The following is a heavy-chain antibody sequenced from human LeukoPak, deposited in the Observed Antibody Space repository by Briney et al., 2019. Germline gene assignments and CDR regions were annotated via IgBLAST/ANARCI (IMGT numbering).Heavy chain of an antibody. CDR2: INPSGGST. CDR3: ARARSIAVAGTRDKYYFDY. CDR1: GYTFTSYY. Sequence: ASVKVSCKASGYTFTSYYMHWVRQAPGQGLEWMGIINPSGGSTSYAQKFQGRVTMTRDTSTSTVYMELSSLRSEDTAVYYCARARSIAVAGTRDKYYFDYWGQGTLVTVSS. D-gene: IGHD6-19*01. J-gene: IGHJ4*02. V-gene: IGHV1-46*01.